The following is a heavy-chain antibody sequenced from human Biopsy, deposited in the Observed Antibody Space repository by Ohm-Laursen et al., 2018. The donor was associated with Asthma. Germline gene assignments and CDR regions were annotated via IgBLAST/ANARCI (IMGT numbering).Heavy chain of an antibody. CDR3: ARDVMEWYLPAFDF. J-gene: IGHJ4*02. D-gene: IGHD3-3*01. V-gene: IGHV3-30-3*01. CDR2: GGSYYDGGLK. Sequence: SLRPSCAASGFTFHNYVMHWVRQAPGKGLEWVAVGGSYYDGGLKYCADSVNGRFTVSRDDSKNTLYLQMNSLRPDDTAVYYCARDVMEWYLPAFDFWGQGTLVTVSS. CDR1: GFTFHNYV.